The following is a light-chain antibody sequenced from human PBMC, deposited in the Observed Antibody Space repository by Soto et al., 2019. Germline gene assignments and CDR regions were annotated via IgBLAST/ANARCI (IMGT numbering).Light chain of an antibody. J-gene: IGKJ4*01. CDR3: QQSYSSPT. V-gene: IGKV1-39*01. Sequence: DIQMTQSPSSLSAVVGDRVTITCRASQSISSFLNWYQQKSGKAPKLLIYDAFSLQRGVPSRFSGSGSGTDYTLTINSLQPEDFATYYGQQSYSSPTFGGGTRVEI. CDR1: QSISSF. CDR2: DAF.